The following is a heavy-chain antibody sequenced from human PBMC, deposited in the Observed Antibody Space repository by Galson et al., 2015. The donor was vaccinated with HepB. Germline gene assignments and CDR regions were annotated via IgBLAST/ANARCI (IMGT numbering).Heavy chain of an antibody. V-gene: IGHV1-69*04. CDR1: GGTFSSYA. CDR3: ARDVGSVATHQD. J-gene: IGHJ4*02. CDR2: IIPILGIA. D-gene: IGHD5-12*01. Sequence: SVKVSCKASGGTFSSYAISWVRQAPGQGLVWMGRIIPILGIANYAQKFQGRVTITADKSTSTAYMELSSLRSEDTAVYYCARDVGSVATHQDWGQGTLVTVSS.